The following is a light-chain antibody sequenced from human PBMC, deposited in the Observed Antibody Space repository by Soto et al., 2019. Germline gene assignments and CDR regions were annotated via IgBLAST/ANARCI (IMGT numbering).Light chain of an antibody. Sequence: DIQMTPSPSTLSASVGDRVPITGRASQSISSWLAWYQQKPGKAPKLLIYDASSLESGVPSRFSGSGSGTEFTLTISRLEPEDFAVYYCQQYGSSPITFGRGTRLEIK. V-gene: IGKV1-5*01. CDR2: DAS. J-gene: IGKJ5*01. CDR1: QSISSW. CDR3: QQYGSSPIT.